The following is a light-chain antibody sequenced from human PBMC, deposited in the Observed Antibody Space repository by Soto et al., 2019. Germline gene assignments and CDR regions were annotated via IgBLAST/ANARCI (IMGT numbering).Light chain of an antibody. CDR2: GAS. J-gene: IGKJ1*01. Sequence: EIVLTQSPGTLSLSPGERATLSCRASESVSNNYLAWYQRKPVQAPRLLIYGASYRATDIPYIFSGSGSGTDFTLTIARLEAEDFAVYIRQQYGGTPPTFGLGTKVEI. CDR3: QQYGGTPPT. V-gene: IGKV3-20*01. CDR1: ESVSNNY.